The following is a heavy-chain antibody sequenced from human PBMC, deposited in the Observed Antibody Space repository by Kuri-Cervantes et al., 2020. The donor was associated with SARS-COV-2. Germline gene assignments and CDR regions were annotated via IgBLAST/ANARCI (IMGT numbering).Heavy chain of an antibody. CDR2: ISSSSTI. D-gene: IGHD3-22*01. V-gene: IGHV3-69-1*01. J-gene: IGHJ4*02. Sequence: GESLKISCAASGFTFSDYYMNWVRQAPGKGLEWVSSISSSSTIYYADSVKGRFTISRDNAKNPLYLQMSSLRAEDTAVYYCARDLYDSSGYYSPHVFDYWGQGTLVTVSS. CDR1: GFTFSDYY. CDR3: ARDLYDSSGYYSPHVFDY.